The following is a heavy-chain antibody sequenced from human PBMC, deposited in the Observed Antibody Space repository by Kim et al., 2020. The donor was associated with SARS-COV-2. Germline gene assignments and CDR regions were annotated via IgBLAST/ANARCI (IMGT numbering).Heavy chain of an antibody. J-gene: IGHJ4*02. CDR1: GFTFSSYS. CDR3: ARRAFGEFIEY. V-gene: IGHV3-21*01. D-gene: IGHD3-10*01. CDR2: ISSSSSCI. Sequence: GGSLRLSCAASGFTFSSYSMNWVRQAPGKGLEWVSSISSSSSCIYYADSVKGRFTISRDNANNSLYLQMNSLRAEDTAVYYCARRAFGEFIEYWGQGTLVTVSS.